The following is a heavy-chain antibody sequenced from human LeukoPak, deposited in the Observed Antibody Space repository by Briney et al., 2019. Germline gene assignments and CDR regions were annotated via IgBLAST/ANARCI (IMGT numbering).Heavy chain of an antibody. V-gene: IGHV1-69*13. Sequence: SVKVSCKASGSTFSSYAISWVRQAPGQGLEWMGGIIPILGTANYAQKFQGRVTITADESTSTAYMELSSLGSEDTAVYYCARADDYGDYEAGLEPSLYYGMDVWGQGTTVTVSS. CDR2: IIPILGTA. CDR1: GSTFSSYA. J-gene: IGHJ6*02. CDR3: ARADDYGDYEAGLEPSLYYGMDV. D-gene: IGHD4-17*01.